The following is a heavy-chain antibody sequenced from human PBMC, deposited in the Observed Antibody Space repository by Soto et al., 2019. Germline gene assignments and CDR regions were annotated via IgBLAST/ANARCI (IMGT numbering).Heavy chain of an antibody. Sequence: EVQLLESGGGLVQPGGSLRLSCAASGFTFSSYAMSWVRQAPGKGLEWVSAISGSGGSTYYADSVKGRFTISRDNSNNTLYLQMNSLRADDTAVYYCAKGPPHYYDSSGYYSPPGYWGQGTLVTVSS. J-gene: IGHJ4*02. CDR3: AKGPPHYYDSSGYYSPPGY. CDR1: GFTFSSYA. D-gene: IGHD3-22*01. CDR2: ISGSGGST. V-gene: IGHV3-23*01.